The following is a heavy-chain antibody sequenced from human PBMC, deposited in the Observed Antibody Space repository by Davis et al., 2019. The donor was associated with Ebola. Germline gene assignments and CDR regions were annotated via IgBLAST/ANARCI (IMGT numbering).Heavy chain of an antibody. V-gene: IGHV1-46*01. CDR1: GYTFTNYY. CDR2: INPGGGDT. J-gene: IGHJ3*02. D-gene: IGHD4-17*01. CDR3: AKDNYAVTIMVGAFDI. Sequence: ASVKVSCKASGYTFTNYYMHWVRQAPGLGLEWMGIINPGGGDTSYAQKFQGRVTMTRDSSTSTVYMELSSLRSEDTAVYYCAKDNYAVTIMVGAFDIWGQGTVVTVSS.